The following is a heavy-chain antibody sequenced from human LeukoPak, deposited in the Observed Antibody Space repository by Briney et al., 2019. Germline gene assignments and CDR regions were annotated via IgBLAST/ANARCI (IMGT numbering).Heavy chain of an antibody. J-gene: IGHJ3*02. CDR1: GFTFSSYW. D-gene: IGHD3-22*01. CDR2: INSDGSST. V-gene: IGHV3-74*01. Sequence: TGGSLRLSCAASGFTFSSYWMHWVRQAPGKGLVWVSRINSDGSSTSYADSVKGRFTISRDNAKNTLYLQMNSLRAEDTAVYYCANTGGYYDSSALGSFDIWGQGTMVTVSS. CDR3: ANTGGYYDSSALGSFDI.